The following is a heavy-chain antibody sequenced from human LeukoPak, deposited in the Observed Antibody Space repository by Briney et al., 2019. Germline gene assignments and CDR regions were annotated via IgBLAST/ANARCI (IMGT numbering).Heavy chain of an antibody. CDR1: GFTFSSYS. CDR2: ISSSSSYI. Sequence: GGSLRLSCAASGFTFSSYSMNWVRQAPGKGLEWVSSISSSSSYIYYADSVKGRFTISRDNAKNSLYLQMNSLRAEDTAAYYCARVNVRAGTSPFDYWGQGTLVTVSS. CDR3: ARVNVRAGTSPFDY. J-gene: IGHJ4*02. V-gene: IGHV3-21*01. D-gene: IGHD3-10*02.